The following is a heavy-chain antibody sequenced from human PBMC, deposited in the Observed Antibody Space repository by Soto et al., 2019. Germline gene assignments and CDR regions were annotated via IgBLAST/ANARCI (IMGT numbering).Heavy chain of an antibody. D-gene: IGHD1-1*01. Sequence: QVQLVQSGAEVKKPGASVKVSCKGSGYGFTTYGITWVRQAPGQGLEWMAWISAHNGNTNYAQKLQGRVTVTRDTSTSKSYMELRSLRSDDTAVYSCARGRYVDYWGQGALVTVSS. CDR3: ARGRYVDY. V-gene: IGHV1-18*01. CDR2: ISAHNGNT. J-gene: IGHJ4*02. CDR1: GYGFTTYG.